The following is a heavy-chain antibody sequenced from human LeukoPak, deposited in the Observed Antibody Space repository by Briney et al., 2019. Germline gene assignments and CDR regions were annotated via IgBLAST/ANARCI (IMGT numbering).Heavy chain of an antibody. V-gene: IGHV4-59*01. CDR2: IYDSAST. CDR3: ARLGTGWYLFDY. Sequence: SETLSLTCTVSGGSISSYYWSWIRQPPGKGLEWIGYIYDSASTNYNPSLKSRVTISVDMSKNQFSLKLNSVTTADTAVYYCARLGTGWYLFDYWGQGTLVAVSS. J-gene: IGHJ4*02. CDR1: GGSISSYY. D-gene: IGHD6-19*01.